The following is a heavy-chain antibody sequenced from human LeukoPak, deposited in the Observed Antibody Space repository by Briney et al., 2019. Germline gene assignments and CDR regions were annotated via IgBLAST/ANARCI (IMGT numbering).Heavy chain of an antibody. CDR2: ISAYNGNT. V-gene: IGHV1-18*01. J-gene: IGHJ4*02. D-gene: IGHD6-19*01. CDR3: ARVRNSSGWSREASLVY. Sequence: GASVKVSCTASGYTFTSYGISWVRQAPGQGLEWMGWISAYNGNTNYAQKLQGRVTMTTDTSTSTAYMELRSLRSDDTAVYYCARVRNSSGWSREASLVYWGQGTLVTVSS. CDR1: GYTFTSYG.